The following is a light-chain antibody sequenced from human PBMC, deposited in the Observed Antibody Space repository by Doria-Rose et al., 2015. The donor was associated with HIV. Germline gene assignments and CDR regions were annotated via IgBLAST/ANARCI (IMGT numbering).Light chain of an antibody. CDR1: QSVSSN. Sequence: LTQSPATLSLSPGERATLSCRASQSVSSNLAWYQQKPGQAPRLLIYDASNRATGIPARFSGSGSGTDFTLTISSLEPEGFAVYFCQQCSNWPPIFTLGPGTKVDI. CDR3: QQCSNWPPIFT. J-gene: IGKJ3*01. CDR2: DAS. V-gene: IGKV3-11*01.